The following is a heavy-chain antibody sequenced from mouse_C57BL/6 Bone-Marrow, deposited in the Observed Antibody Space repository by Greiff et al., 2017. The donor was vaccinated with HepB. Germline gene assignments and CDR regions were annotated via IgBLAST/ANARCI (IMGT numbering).Heavy chain of an antibody. CDR2: IDPSDSYT. Sequence: QVQLQQSGAELVKPGASVKLSCKASGYTFTSYWMQWVKQRPGQGLEWIGEIDPSDSYTNYNQKFKGKATLTVDTSSSTAYMQLSSLTSEDSAVYYCARGGYYYGSYYFDYWGQGTTLTVSS. CDR3: ARGGYYYGSYYFDY. V-gene: IGHV1-50*01. CDR1: GYTFTSYW. D-gene: IGHD1-1*01. J-gene: IGHJ2*01.